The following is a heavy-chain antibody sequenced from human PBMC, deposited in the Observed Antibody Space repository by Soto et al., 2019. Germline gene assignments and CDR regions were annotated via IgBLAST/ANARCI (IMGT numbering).Heavy chain of an antibody. D-gene: IGHD2-21*02. CDR2: ISAYNGNT. V-gene: IGHV1-18*01. J-gene: IGHJ4*02. CDR1: GYTFTSYG. Sequence: ASVKVSCKASGYTFTSYGISWVRQAPGQGLEWMGWISAYNGNTNYAQKLQGRVTMTTDTSTSTAYMELRSLRSDDTAVYYCARDEHIVVVTAPDYWGQGTLVTVSS. CDR3: ARDEHIVVVTAPDY.